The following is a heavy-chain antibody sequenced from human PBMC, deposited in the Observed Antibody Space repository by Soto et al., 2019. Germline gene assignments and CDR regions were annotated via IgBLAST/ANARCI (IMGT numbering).Heavy chain of an antibody. V-gene: IGHV4-30-4*01. J-gene: IGHJ5*02. Sequence: QVQLQESGPGLVKPSQTLSLTCTVSGGSISSGDYYWSWIRQPPGKGLEWIGYIYYSGSTYYNPSSKSRVTISVDTSKNQSSLKLSSVTAADTAVYYCARRTTGRLYNWFDPWGQGTLVTVSS. CDR2: IYYSGST. CDR3: ARRTTGRLYNWFDP. CDR1: GGSISSGDYY. D-gene: IGHD1-7*01.